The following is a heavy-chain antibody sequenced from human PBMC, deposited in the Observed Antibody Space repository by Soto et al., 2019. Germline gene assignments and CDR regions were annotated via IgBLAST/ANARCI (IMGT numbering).Heavy chain of an antibody. CDR2: FIPVYRTL. D-gene: IGHD3-3*01. CDR1: GGSFGKSA. J-gene: IGHJ4*02. Sequence: QVQLVQSGAEVKKPGSSVKVSCKASGGSFGKSAINWVRQTPGQGLEWLGGFIPVYRTLNYAQKFQGRVTITADESTGTAYMTLSSLASDDTALYYCATGVIWIGYFTVDSWGQGTRVTVSS. CDR3: ATGVIWIGYFTVDS. V-gene: IGHV1-69*01.